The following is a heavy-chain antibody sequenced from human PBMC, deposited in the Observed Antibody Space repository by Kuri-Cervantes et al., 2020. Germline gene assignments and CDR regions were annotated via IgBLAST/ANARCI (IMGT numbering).Heavy chain of an antibody. CDR1: GFTFSSYS. CDR2: ISSSSSTI. V-gene: IGHV3-21*04. J-gene: IGHJ4*02. Sequence: GGSLRLSCAASGFTFSSYSMNWVRQAPGKGLEWVSSISSSSSTIYYADSAKGRFTISRDNAKNSLYLQMNSLRAEDTAVYYCAKDLIGSGWYYFDYWGQGTLVTVSS. D-gene: IGHD6-19*01. CDR3: AKDLIGSGWYYFDY.